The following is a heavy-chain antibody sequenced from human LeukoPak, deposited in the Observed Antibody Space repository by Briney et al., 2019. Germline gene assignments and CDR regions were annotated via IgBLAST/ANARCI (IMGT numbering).Heavy chain of an antibody. CDR2: INHSGST. J-gene: IGHJ4*02. CDR3: ATRQVVTASIDY. V-gene: IGHV4-34*01. Sequence: SETLSLTCAVYGGSFSGYYWSWIRQPPGKGLEWIGEINHSGSTNYNPSLKSRVTISVDTSKNQFFLKLSSVTAADTAVYYCATRQVVTASIDYWGQGTLVTVSS. CDR1: GGSFSGYY. D-gene: IGHD2-21*02.